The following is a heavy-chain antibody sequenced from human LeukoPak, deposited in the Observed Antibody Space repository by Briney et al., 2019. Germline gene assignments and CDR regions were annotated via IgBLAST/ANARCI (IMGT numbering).Heavy chain of an antibody. Sequence: PGGSLRLSCAASGFTFSSYGMHWVRQAPGKGLEGMAVISYDGSNKYYADSVKGRFTISRDNSKNTLYLQMNSLRAEDTAVYYCAKGRRDLVPFGYWGQGTLVTVSS. J-gene: IGHJ4*02. CDR2: ISYDGSNK. CDR1: GFTFSSYG. D-gene: IGHD3-16*01. V-gene: IGHV3-30*18. CDR3: AKGRRDLVPFGY.